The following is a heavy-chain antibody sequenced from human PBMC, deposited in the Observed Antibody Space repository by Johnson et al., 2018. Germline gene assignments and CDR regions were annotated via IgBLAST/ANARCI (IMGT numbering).Heavy chain of an antibody. CDR2: IYSDGST. J-gene: IGHJ6*02. CDR3: ARDRGDWTGYYGMDV. CDR1: GLTVSNNY. Sequence: VQLVESGGGLIQPGGSLRLSCAASGLTVSNNYMNWVRQAPGKGLQWVAIIYSDGSTYSADSVKGRFTISRDNSKNTLYLQMNSLRPEETAVYYCARDRGDWTGYYGMDVWGQGTTVTVSS. D-gene: IGHD2-21*02. V-gene: IGHV3-53*01.